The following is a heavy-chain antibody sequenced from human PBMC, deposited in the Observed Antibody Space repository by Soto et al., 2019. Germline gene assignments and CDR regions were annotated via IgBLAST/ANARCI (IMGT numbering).Heavy chain of an antibody. CDR3: TRVYGGNSYYYYYGMDV. J-gene: IGHJ6*02. CDR2: MNPNSGNT. D-gene: IGHD2-21*02. V-gene: IGHV1-8*01. Sequence: QVQLVQSGAEVKKPGASVKVSCKASGYTFTSYDINWVRQATGQGLEWMGWMNPNSGNTGYAQKFQGRVTMTRNTSISTAYMELSSLRSEDTAVYYCTRVYGGNSYYYYYGMDVWGQGTTVTVSS. CDR1: GYTFTSYD.